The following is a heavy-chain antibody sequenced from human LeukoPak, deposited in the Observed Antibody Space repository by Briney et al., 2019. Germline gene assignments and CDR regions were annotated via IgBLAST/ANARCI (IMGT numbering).Heavy chain of an antibody. Sequence: SETLSLTCTVSGGSISSYYWSWIRQPAGKGLEWIGRIYTSGSTNYNPSLKSRVTMSVDTSKNQFSLKLSSVTAADTAVYYCARVCQDSNSPLVFDYWGQGTLVTVSS. D-gene: IGHD2-2*01. V-gene: IGHV4-4*07. CDR2: IYTSGST. J-gene: IGHJ4*02. CDR1: GGSISSYY. CDR3: ARVCQDSNSPLVFDY.